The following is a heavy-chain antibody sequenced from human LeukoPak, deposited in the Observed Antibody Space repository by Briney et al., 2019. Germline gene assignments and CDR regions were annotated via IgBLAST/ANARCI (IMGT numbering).Heavy chain of an antibody. CDR1: GGSFSGYY. V-gene: IGHV4-34*01. CDR3: AGARYNWNGGYFDY. J-gene: IGHJ4*02. Sequence: PSETLSLTCAVYGGSFSGYYWSWIRQPPGKGLEWIGEINHSGSTNYNPSLKSRVTISVDTPKNQFSLKLSSVTAADTAVYYCAGARYNWNGGYFDYWGQGTLVTVSS. CDR2: INHSGST. D-gene: IGHD1-20*01.